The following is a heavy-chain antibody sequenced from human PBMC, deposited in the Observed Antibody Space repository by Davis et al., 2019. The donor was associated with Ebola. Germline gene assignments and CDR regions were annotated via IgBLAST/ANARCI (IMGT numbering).Heavy chain of an antibody. J-gene: IGHJ4*02. CDR2: ISSSSAYI. CDR1: GFTFSHYT. Sequence: GESLKISCAASGFTFSHYTMNWVRQAPGKGLEWVSSISSSSAYISYADSVKGRFTISRDYAKNSVSLEMNSLRAEDTAVYYCAKDRGSGWFSPPFDHWGQGTLVTVSS. CDR3: AKDRGSGWFSPPFDH. D-gene: IGHD6-19*01. V-gene: IGHV3-21*01.